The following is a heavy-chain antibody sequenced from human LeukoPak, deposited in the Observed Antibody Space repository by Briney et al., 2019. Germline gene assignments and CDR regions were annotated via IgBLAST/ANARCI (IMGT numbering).Heavy chain of an antibody. V-gene: IGHV1-8*01. CDR1: GYTFTSYD. Sequence: GASVKVSCKASGYTFTSYDINWVRQATGQGLEWMGWMNPNSGNTGYAQKFQGRVTMTRNTSISTAYMELSSLRSEDTAVYYCARVRRERIPITMVRGVISERFDPWGQGTLVTVSS. D-gene: IGHD3-10*01. CDR3: ARVRRERIPITMVRGVISERFDP. J-gene: IGHJ5*02. CDR2: MNPNSGNT.